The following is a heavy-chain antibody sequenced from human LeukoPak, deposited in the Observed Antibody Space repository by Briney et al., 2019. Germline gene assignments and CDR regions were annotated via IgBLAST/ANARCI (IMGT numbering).Heavy chain of an antibody. J-gene: IGHJ4*02. CDR1: GGSISSYY. CDR3: ASFSIAAAVYFDY. D-gene: IGHD6-13*01. CDR2: IYYSGST. V-gene: IGHV4-59*01. Sequence: SETLSLTRTVSGGSISSYYWSWIRQPPGKGLEWIGYIYYSGSTNYNPSLKSPVTISVDTSKNQFSLKLSSVTAADTAVYYCASFSIAAAVYFDYWGQGTLVTVSS.